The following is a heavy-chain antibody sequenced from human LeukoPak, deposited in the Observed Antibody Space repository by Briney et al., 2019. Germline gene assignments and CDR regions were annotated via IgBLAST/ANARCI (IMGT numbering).Heavy chain of an antibody. Sequence: GGSLRLSCAASGFTFSSYAMSWVRQAPGKGLEWVSAISGSGGSTYYADSVKGRFTISRDNSNNTLYLQMNSLRAEDTAVYYCAKARLLGRYYMDVWGKGTTVTVSS. CDR3: AKARLLGRYYMDV. CDR2: ISGSGGST. CDR1: GFTFSSYA. J-gene: IGHJ6*03. V-gene: IGHV3-23*01.